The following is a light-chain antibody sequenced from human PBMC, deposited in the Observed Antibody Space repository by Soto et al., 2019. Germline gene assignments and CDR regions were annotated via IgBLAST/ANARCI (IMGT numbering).Light chain of an antibody. CDR1: HSISSAC. Sequence: VVLTQSPGTLSLSPGDRVTLSCRASHSISSACIAWYQKKPGQTPSLLIYGASSRASGVPDRFGGSGSGTEFTLTISRLEPEDFAVYYCQQYGSSSVYSFGQGTKLEIK. V-gene: IGKV3-20*01. J-gene: IGKJ2*03. CDR3: QQYGSSSVYS. CDR2: GAS.